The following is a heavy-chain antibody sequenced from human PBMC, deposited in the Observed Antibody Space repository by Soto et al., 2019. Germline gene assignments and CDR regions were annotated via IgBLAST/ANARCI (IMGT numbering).Heavy chain of an antibody. D-gene: IGHD1-1*01. CDR1: GYTFTSYY. Sequence: GASVKVSCKASGYTFTSYYMHWVRQAPGQGLEWMGIINPSGGSTSYAQKFQGRVTMTRDTSTSTVYMELSSLRSEDTAVYYCARDARENVRYYGMDVWGQGTTVTVSS. J-gene: IGHJ6*02. V-gene: IGHV1-46*01. CDR2: INPSGGST. CDR3: ARDARENVRYYGMDV.